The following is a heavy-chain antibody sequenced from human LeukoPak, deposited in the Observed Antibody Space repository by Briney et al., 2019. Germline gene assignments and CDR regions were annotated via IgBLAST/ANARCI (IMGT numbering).Heavy chain of an antibody. CDR3: ASPYSTPSGY. Sequence: GGSLRLSCAASRFTFSTYWMSWVRQAPGKGLEWVAYINQDGSEKYYVDSVKGRFSISRDNAKNSLYLQMNSLRAEDTAVYFCASPYSTPSGYWGQGTLVTVSS. V-gene: IGHV3-7*01. D-gene: IGHD6-13*01. CDR2: INQDGSEK. J-gene: IGHJ4*02. CDR1: RFTFSTYW.